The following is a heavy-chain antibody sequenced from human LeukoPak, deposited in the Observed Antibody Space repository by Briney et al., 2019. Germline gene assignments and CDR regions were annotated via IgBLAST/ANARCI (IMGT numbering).Heavy chain of an antibody. D-gene: IGHD3-3*01. Sequence: GGSLRLSCVASGFSFNNYAMSWVRQAPGKGLEWVSGISAGATRTYYAGSVKGRFTISRDNSMNTLYLHMNSLRAEDTAVYYCAKYAKREIFFGDYWGQGTLVAVSS. V-gene: IGHV3-23*01. CDR1: GFSFNNYA. CDR3: AKYAKREIFFGDY. J-gene: IGHJ4*02. CDR2: ISAGATRT.